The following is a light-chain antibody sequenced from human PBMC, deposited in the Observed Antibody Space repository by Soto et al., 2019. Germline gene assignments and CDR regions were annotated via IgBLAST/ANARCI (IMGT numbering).Light chain of an antibody. Sequence: QSALTQPPSVSGSPGQSVTISCTGTSSDVGSYNRVSWYQQSPGTAPKLMIYEVSNRPSGVPDRFSGSKSGNTASLTISGLQAEDEADYYCSSYTSGSTYVFGTGTKLTVL. J-gene: IGLJ1*01. CDR1: SSDVGSYNR. CDR2: EVS. V-gene: IGLV2-18*02. CDR3: SSYTSGSTYV.